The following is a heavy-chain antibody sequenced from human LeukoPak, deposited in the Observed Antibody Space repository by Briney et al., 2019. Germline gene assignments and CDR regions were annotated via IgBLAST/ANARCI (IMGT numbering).Heavy chain of an antibody. CDR2: ISGSGGST. D-gene: IGHD4-23*01. CDR1: GFTFSSYA. V-gene: IGHV3-23*01. J-gene: IGHJ4*02. Sequence: GGSLRLSCAASGFTFSSYAMSWVRQAPGKGLEWVSAISGSGGSTYYADSLKGRFTISRDSPKNTLYLQMNSLRAEDTAVYYCARYSGYGVNSPVGYWGQGTLVTV. CDR3: ARYSGYGVNSPVGY.